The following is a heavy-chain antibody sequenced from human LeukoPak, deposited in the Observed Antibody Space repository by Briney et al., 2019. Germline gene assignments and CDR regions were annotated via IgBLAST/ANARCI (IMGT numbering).Heavy chain of an antibody. CDR3: AKELDSSGYFDC. Sequence: GGSLRLSCAASGFTFSYYAMSWVRQAPGKGLEWVSAISGSGGSTYYAHSVKGRFTISRDNSKNTLYLQMNSLRADDTAVYYCAKELDSSGYFDCWGQGTLVTVSS. V-gene: IGHV3-23*01. CDR2: ISGSGGST. D-gene: IGHD3-22*01. J-gene: IGHJ4*02. CDR1: GFTFSYYA.